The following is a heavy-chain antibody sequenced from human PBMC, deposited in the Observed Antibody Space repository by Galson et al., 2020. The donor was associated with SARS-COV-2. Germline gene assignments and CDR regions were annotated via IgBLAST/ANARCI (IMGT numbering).Heavy chain of an antibody. V-gene: IGHV4-59*01. J-gene: IGHJ5*02. D-gene: IGHD1-1*01. CDR3: ARVGGNDGWNWFDP. CDR1: GGSMSKYY. Sequence: SQTLSLTCSVSGGSMSKYYWSWIRQSPGKGLQWIGNIYYRGRTKYNPSLKSRVSMSVDTSENQFSLKLNSVTAADTAVYYCARVGGNDGWNWFDPWGQGTLVTVSS. CDR2: IYYRGRT.